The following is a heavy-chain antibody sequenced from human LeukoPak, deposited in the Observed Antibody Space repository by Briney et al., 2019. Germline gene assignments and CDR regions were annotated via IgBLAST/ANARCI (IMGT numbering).Heavy chain of an antibody. D-gene: IGHD3-3*01. CDR2: AHSGGRT. CDR1: GASINVDTNY. J-gene: IGHJ4*02. V-gene: IGHV4-39*07. CDR3: AMYTSGTMFDS. Sequence: PSETLSLTCTVSGASINVDTNYWGWVRQAPGKGLEWIGSAHSGGRTHSNPSLKTRLTMSRDTSQNQFSLQLRSLTAADTAVYFCAMYTSGTMFDSWGQGILVTVSS.